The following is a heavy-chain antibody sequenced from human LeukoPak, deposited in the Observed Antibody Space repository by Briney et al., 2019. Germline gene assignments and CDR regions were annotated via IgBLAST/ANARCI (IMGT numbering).Heavy chain of an antibody. Sequence: GESLKISCKGSGYSFTSYWISWVRQMPGKGLEWMGRIDPSDSYTNYSPSFQGHVTISADKSISTAYLQWSSLKASDTAMYYKQKPPYDILTGSKGFDYWGQGTLVTVSS. D-gene: IGHD3-9*01. V-gene: IGHV5-10-1*01. CDR1: GYSFTSYW. J-gene: IGHJ4*02. CDR3: QKPPYDILTGSKGFDY. CDR2: IDPSDSYT.